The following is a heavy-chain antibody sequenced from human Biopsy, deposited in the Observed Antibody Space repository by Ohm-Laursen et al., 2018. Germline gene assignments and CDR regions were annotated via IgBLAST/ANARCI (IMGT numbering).Heavy chain of an antibody. V-gene: IGHV1-69*11. Sequence: GSSVKVSCKAPTGTFNSYGIIWVRQAPGQGLEWMGRIIPILRTTAYAQTFLGRVTITADSPTSTVDMELTSLTSDDTAVYFCAREAIGYQLPCDDWGQGTLVTVPS. D-gene: IGHD2-2*01. CDR3: AREAIGYQLPCDD. J-gene: IGHJ4*02. CDR1: TGTFNSYG. CDR2: IIPILRTT.